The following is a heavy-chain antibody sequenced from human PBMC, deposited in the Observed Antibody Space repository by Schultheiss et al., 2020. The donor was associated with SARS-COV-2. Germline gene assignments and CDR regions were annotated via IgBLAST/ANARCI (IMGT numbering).Heavy chain of an antibody. V-gene: IGHV6-1*01. CDR1: GDSVSSKNAA. Sequence: SQTLSLTCAISGDSVSSKNAAWNWIRQSPSRGLEWLGRTYYRSKWYNDYAVSVKSRITINPDTSKNQFSLQLNSVTPEDTAVYYCARDSRYCSGGSCYRWFDPWGQGTLVTVSS. J-gene: IGHJ5*02. D-gene: IGHD2-15*01. CDR3: ARDSRYCSGGSCYRWFDP. CDR2: TYYRSKWYN.